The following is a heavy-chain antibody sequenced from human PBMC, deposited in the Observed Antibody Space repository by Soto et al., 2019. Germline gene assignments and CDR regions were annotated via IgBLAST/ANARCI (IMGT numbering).Heavy chain of an antibody. J-gene: IGHJ6*02. D-gene: IGHD3-10*01. V-gene: IGHV3-23*01. CDR2: IRGSGGNK. CDR1: GFTFSSYG. Sequence: GGSLRLSCAASGFTFSSYGMSWVRQAPGKGLEWVAAIRGSGGNKYYADSVKGRFTISRDNSKNTLYLQMNSLRAEDTAVYYCAKDSLSGRSPFYYYYYCMDVWGQGTTVTVSS. CDR3: AKDSLSGRSPFYYYYYCMDV.